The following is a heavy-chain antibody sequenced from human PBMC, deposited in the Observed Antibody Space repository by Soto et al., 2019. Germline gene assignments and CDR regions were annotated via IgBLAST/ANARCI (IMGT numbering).Heavy chain of an antibody. Sequence: LSLSCAASGFTFSDYYMSWIRQAPGKGLEWVSYISSSGSTIYYADSVKGRFTISRDNAKNSLYLQVNSLGAEDTAVYYCARDQLAFDYWGQGTLVTVSS. CDR3: ARDQLAFDY. CDR2: ISSSGSTI. V-gene: IGHV3-11*01. CDR1: GFTFSDYY. D-gene: IGHD6-13*01. J-gene: IGHJ4*02.